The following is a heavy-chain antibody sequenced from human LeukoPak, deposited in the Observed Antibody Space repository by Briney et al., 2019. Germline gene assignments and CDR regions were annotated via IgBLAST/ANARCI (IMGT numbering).Heavy chain of an antibody. CDR1: GFTFSTYG. CDR3: AKDSPYNTLTGYSDY. Sequence: GGSLRLSCAASGFTFSTYGMSWVRQAPGKGLEWVSSISGSGTTTYSADSVRGGFTISRDNSKSTLYLQMHSLRAEDSAVYYCAKDSPYNTLTGYSDYWGQGTLVTVSS. CDR2: ISGSGTTT. J-gene: IGHJ4*02. D-gene: IGHD3-9*01. V-gene: IGHV3-23*01.